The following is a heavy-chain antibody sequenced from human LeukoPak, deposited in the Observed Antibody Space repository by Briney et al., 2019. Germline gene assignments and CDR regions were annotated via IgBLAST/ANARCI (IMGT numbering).Heavy chain of an antibody. CDR3: ARVRGSGSYYTSAWEGWFDP. Sequence: ASVKVSCKASGGTFSSYAISWVRQAPGQGLEWMGGIIPIFGTANYAQKFQGRVTITADKSTSTAYMELSSLRSEDTAVYYCARVRGSGSYYTSAWEGWFDPWGQGTLVTVSS. CDR1: GGTFSSYA. CDR2: IIPIFGTA. J-gene: IGHJ5*02. D-gene: IGHD3-10*01. V-gene: IGHV1-69*06.